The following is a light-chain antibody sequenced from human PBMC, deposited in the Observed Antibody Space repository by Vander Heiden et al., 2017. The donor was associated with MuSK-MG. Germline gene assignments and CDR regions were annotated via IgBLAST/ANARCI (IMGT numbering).Light chain of an antibody. Sequence: VQMIQSPSSLSASVGDRVTITCRASQGIRNDLGWYQQKPGKAPKRLIFAASSLQSGVPSMFSGSGSVTEFTVTVSNLHPVDFSTYHSLHHNSYPRTFGQGTKVEIK. J-gene: IGKJ1*01. CDR2: AAS. CDR3: LHHNSYPRT. V-gene: IGKV1-17*02. CDR1: QGIRND.